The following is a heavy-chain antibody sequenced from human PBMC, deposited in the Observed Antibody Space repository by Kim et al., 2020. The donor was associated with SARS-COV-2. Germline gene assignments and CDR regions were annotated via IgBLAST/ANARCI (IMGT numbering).Heavy chain of an antibody. J-gene: IGHJ4*02. V-gene: IGHV3-23*01. Sequence: GGSLRLSCAASGFTFSSYAMSWVRQAPGKGLEWVSVISGSGGSTYYADSVKGRFTISRDNSKNTLYLQMNSLRAKDTAVYYCAKGVDYDSTEEYYFDYWGQGTLVTVSS. CDR3: AKGVDYDSTEEYYFDY. CDR2: ISGSGGST. D-gene: IGHD3-22*01. CDR1: GFTFSSYA.